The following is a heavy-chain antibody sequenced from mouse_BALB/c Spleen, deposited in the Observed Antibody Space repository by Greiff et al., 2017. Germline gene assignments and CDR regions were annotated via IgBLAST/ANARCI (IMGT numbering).Heavy chain of an antibody. CDR1: GYTFTDYA. Sequence: QVQLKQSGAELVRPGVSVKISCKGSGYTFTDYAMHWVKQSHAKSLEWIGVISTYYGDASYNQKFKGKATMTVDKSSSTAYMELARLTSEDSAIYYCATPIYYYPAWFAYWGQGTLVTVSA. D-gene: IGHD2-1*01. J-gene: IGHJ3*01. CDR2: ISTYYGDA. V-gene: IGHV1S137*01. CDR3: ATPIYYYPAWFAY.